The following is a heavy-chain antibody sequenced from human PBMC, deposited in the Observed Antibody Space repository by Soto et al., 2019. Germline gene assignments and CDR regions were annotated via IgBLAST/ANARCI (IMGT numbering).Heavy chain of an antibody. V-gene: IGHV1-18*01. CDR1: GYTFTSYG. CDR3: ASRIYSSGWYGAFDI. CDR2: ISAYNGNT. Sequence: ASVKVSCKASGYTFTSYGISWVRQAPGQGLEWMGWISAYNGNTNYAQKLQGRVTMTTDTSTSTAYMELRSLRSDDTAVYYCASRIYSSGWYGAFDIWGQGTRVTVSS. D-gene: IGHD6-19*01. J-gene: IGHJ3*02.